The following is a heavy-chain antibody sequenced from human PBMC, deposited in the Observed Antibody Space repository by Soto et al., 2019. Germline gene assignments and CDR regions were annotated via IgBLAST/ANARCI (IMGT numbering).Heavy chain of an antibody. V-gene: IGHV3-23*01. J-gene: IGHJ4*02. Sequence: EVQLLESGGDLVHPGGSLRLSCAASGFTFSTYALSWVRQAPGKGLEWVSIISGSGGNTYYADSVKGRFTISRDNSKNTLYLQMNSLRVEDTAVYYCARPEKSSSWGNGPDYWGQGSLVTVSS. CDR2: ISGSGGNT. CDR1: GFTFSTYA. CDR3: ARPEKSSSWGNGPDY. D-gene: IGHD6-6*01.